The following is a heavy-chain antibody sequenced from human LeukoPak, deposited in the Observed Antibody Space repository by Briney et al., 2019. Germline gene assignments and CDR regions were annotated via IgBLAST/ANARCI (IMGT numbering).Heavy chain of an antibody. CDR3: TKVRSGSSNWALRVFDY. CDR2: ISSSSSTI. Sequence: GGSLRLSCAASGFTFSSYSMNWVRQAPGKGLEWVSYISSSSSTIYYAESMKGRFTISRDNSKSTLYLEMNSLRVEDTAVYYCTKVRSGSSNWALRVFDYWGQGALVTVSS. J-gene: IGHJ4*02. CDR1: GFTFSSYS. V-gene: IGHV3-48*01. D-gene: IGHD4-11*01.